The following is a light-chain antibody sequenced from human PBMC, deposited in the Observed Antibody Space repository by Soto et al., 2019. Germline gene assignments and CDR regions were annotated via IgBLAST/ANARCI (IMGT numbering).Light chain of an antibody. J-gene: IGKJ4*01. Sequence: EIVLTQSPGTLSLSPGERATLSCRASQSVARNSIAWYQQKPGQAPRLLIHAASARATDVPDRFSGSGSGTAFTLTISEVQPEDFAVYYWQQYATSPRTFGDGTKVELK. CDR3: QQYATSPRT. CDR1: QSVARNS. V-gene: IGKV3-20*01. CDR2: AAS.